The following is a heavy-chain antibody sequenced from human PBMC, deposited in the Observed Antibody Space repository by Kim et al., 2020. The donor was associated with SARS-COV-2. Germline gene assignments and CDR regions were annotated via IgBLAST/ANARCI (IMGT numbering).Heavy chain of an antibody. CDR1: GFTVSSNY. J-gene: IGHJ4*02. D-gene: IGHD1-26*01. Sequence: GSLRLSCAASGFTVSSNYMSWVRQAPGKGLEWVSVIYSGGSAYYADSVKGRFTISRDNSKNTLYLQMNSLTAEDTAVYYCASGSPFDYWGQGTLVTVSS. CDR3: ASGSPFDY. CDR2: IYSGGSA. V-gene: IGHV3-66*01.